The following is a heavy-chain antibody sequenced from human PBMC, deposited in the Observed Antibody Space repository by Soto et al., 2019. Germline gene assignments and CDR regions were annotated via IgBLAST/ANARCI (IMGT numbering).Heavy chain of an antibody. CDR3: AQRQTEYSGGGRAFDV. CDR1: GFSLSTTGVA. Sequence: QITLNESGPTLVKPTQTLTLTCTFSGFSLSTTGVAVGWIRQPPGKALEWLAPIFWDDDKRSSPSLKTRLTITKDTSKNQVVLTMTNMDPLHTATYFCAQRQTEYSGGGRAFDVWGQGTMVTVSS. D-gene: IGHD6-19*01. V-gene: IGHV2-5*02. J-gene: IGHJ3*01. CDR2: IFWDDDK.